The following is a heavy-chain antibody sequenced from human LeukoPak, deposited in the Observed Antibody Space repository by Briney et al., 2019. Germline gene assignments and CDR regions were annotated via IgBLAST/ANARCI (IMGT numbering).Heavy chain of an antibody. J-gene: IGHJ4*02. Sequence: PGGSLRLSCATSGFSLRSYSMNWVRQAPGKGLEWVSYITSSGSIIHYTDSVKGRFTISRDNADNSLYLQMNSLRVEDTAVYYCARVRVGYYFDYWGQGTLVTVSS. V-gene: IGHV3-48*01. CDR3: ARVRVGYYFDY. CDR1: GFSLRSYS. CDR2: ITSSGSII. D-gene: IGHD2-15*01.